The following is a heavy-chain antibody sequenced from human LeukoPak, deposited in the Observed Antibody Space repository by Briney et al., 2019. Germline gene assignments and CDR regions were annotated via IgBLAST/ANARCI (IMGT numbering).Heavy chain of an antibody. CDR1: GFTFSNYN. Sequence: GGSLRLSCGVSGFTFSNYNMGWVRQAPGKGLEWVSYITASGNTIFYSDSAKGRFTVPRDNSKNTLYLQMNSLRVEDTAVYYCARAGHCTNGICYTADFDYWGQGTLVTVSS. V-gene: IGHV3-48*01. D-gene: IGHD2-8*01. CDR2: ITASGNTI. CDR3: ARAGHCTNGICYTADFDY. J-gene: IGHJ4*02.